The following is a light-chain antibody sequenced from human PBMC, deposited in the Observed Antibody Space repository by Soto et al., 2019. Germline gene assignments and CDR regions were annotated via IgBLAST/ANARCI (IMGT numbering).Light chain of an antibody. CDR2: AAS. V-gene: IGKV1-39*01. CDR1: QRISSY. CDR3: QQIYSTPRT. J-gene: IGKJ1*01. Sequence: DIQMTQSPSSLSASVGDRVTITCRASQRISSYLNWYHQKPGKAPKLLIYAASSLQSGVPSRFSGSGSGTDFTLTINSLQPEDFATYYCQQIYSTPRTFGQGTKVDIK.